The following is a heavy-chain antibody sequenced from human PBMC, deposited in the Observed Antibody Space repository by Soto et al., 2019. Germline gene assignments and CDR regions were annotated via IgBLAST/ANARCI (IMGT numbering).Heavy chain of an antibody. CDR3: ARRPHYYGSGSYPGSWFDP. Sequence: SVKVSCKASGGTFSSYAISWVRQAPGQGLEWMGGVIPIFGTANYAQKFQGRVTITADESTSTAYMELSSLRSEDTAVYYCARRPHYYGSGSYPGSWFDPWGQGTLVTVSS. CDR2: VIPIFGTA. D-gene: IGHD3-10*01. V-gene: IGHV1-69*13. J-gene: IGHJ5*02. CDR1: GGTFSSYA.